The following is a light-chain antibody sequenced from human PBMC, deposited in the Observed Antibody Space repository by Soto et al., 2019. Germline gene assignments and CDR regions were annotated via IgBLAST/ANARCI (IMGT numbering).Light chain of an antibody. V-gene: IGLV2-11*01. CDR2: YVS. Sequence: QSALTQPRSVSGSPGQSVTISCTGTSSDVVSWYQQHPGKAPKLIIYYVSQRPSGVPDRFSGSKSGNTACLTISGLQAEDEADYYCCSSAGGFTWVFGGGTKVTVL. J-gene: IGLJ3*02. CDR1: SSDVV. CDR3: CSSAGGFTWV.